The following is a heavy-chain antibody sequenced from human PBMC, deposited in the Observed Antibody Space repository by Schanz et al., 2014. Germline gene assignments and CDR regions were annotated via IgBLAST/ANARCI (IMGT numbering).Heavy chain of an antibody. CDR2: ISGSGGDT. CDR1: GFTVSSKY. D-gene: IGHD2-2*02. J-gene: IGHJ6*02. Sequence: EVQLVESGGGLVQPGGSLRLSCAASGFTVSSKYMNWVRQAPGKGPEWVSAISGSGGDTYYADSVKGRFTISRDNSKNTLSLQLNSLRADDTAVYYCAKHLYQYNYYGMDVWGQGTTVTVSS. V-gene: IGHV3-23*04. CDR3: AKHLYQYNYYGMDV.